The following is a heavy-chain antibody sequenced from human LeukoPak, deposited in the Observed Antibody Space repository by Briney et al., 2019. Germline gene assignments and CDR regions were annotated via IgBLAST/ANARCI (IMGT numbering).Heavy chain of an antibody. D-gene: IGHD3-10*01. J-gene: IGHJ6*03. V-gene: IGHV1-69*05. CDR2: IIPIFGTA. CDR3: ASSAPRVYYYYYYMDV. CDR1: GGTFSSYA. Sequence: ASVKVSCKASGGTFSSYAISWVRQAPGQGLEWMGRIIPIFGTANYAQKFQGRVTITTDESTSTAYMELSSLRSEDTAVYCCASSAPRVYYYYYYMDVWGKGTTVTVSS.